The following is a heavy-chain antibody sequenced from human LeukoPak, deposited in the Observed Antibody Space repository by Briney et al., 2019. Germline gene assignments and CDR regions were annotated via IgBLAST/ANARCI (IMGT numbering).Heavy chain of an antibody. CDR3: ARDLTTVDDY. J-gene: IGHJ4*02. D-gene: IGHD4-17*01. CDR1: GFTFSNSW. Sequence: GGSLRLSCAASGFTFSNSWMSWVRQVPGKGLEWVANIKQDGSEKYYVDSVKGRFTISRDNVKNSLYLQMNSLRAEDTAVYYCARDLTTVDDYWGQGTLVTVSS. CDR2: IKQDGSEK. V-gene: IGHV3-7*01.